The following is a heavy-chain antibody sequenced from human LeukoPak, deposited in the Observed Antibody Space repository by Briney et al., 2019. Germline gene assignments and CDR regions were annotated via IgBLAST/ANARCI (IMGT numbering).Heavy chain of an antibody. V-gene: IGHV1-2*02. J-gene: IGHJ4*02. Sequence: ASVKVSCKASGYTFTGYYMHWVRQAPGQGLEWMGWINPNSGGTNYAQKFQGRVTMTRDTSISTAYMELSRLRSDDTAVYYCARELNYYDSSGYLTYFDYWGQGTLVTVSS. D-gene: IGHD3-22*01. CDR1: GYTFTGYY. CDR2: INPNSGGT. CDR3: ARELNYYDSSGYLTYFDY.